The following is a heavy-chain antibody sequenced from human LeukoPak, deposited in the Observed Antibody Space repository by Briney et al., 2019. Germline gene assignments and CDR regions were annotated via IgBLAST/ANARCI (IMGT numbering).Heavy chain of an antibody. Sequence: QPGRSLRLSCAASGFTFDDYAMHWVRQAPGKGLEWVSGISWNSGSIGYADSVKGRFTISRDNAKKSLYLQMNSLRAEDTALYYCAKDTTSSWIGNWFDPWGQGTLVTVSS. CDR3: AKDTTSSWIGNWFDP. J-gene: IGHJ5*02. V-gene: IGHV3-9*01. D-gene: IGHD6-13*01. CDR1: GFTFDDYA. CDR2: ISWNSGSI.